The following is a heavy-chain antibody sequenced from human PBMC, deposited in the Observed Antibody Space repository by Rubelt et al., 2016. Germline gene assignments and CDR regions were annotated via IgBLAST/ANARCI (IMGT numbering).Heavy chain of an antibody. J-gene: IGHJ4*02. Sequence: QVQLQQWGAGLLKPSETLSLTCTVSGGSIRSRSYYWGWIRQPPGKGLEWIGSIHYSGSTYYNQSLKSRVTISEDTSKKQFSWNLKSVTAADTAVYYCARHDYYDTSGYPYWGQGTLVTVSS. V-gene: IGHV4-39*01. CDR1: GGSIRSRSYY. D-gene: IGHD3-22*01. CDR2: IHYSGST. CDR3: ARHDYYDTSGYPY.